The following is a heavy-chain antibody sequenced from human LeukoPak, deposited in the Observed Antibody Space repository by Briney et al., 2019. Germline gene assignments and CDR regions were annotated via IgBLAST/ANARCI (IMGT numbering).Heavy chain of an antibody. V-gene: IGHV4-59*01. J-gene: IGHJ4*02. CDR2: IYHSGST. D-gene: IGHD5-12*01. CDR3: ARGGGYASPIGY. Sequence: SETLSLTCTLSGVSISTYYWNWIRQPPGKGLEWIGYIYHSGSTNYNPSLKSRVTISVDTSKNQFSLKLSSVTAADTAVYYCARGGGYASPIGYWGQGALVTVSS. CDR1: GVSISTYY.